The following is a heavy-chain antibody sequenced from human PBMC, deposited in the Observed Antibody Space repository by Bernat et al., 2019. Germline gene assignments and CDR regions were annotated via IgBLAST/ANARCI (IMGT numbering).Heavy chain of an antibody. Sequence: EGQLVESGGGLVQPGGSLRLSCAASGFTFDIYWMSWVRQAPGKGLEWVDNIKQDGSEKHYVDSVKGRFTISRDNAKNLVYLQMTSLRGEDMAVYYCARMGNTYGQYNWFDPWGQGTLVTVAS. CDR3: ARMGNTYGQYNWFDP. D-gene: IGHD2-8*01. CDR1: GFTFDIYW. CDR2: IKQDGSEK. V-gene: IGHV3-7*01. J-gene: IGHJ5*02.